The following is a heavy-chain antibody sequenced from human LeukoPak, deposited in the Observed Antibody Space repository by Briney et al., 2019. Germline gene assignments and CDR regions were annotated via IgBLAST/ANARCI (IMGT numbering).Heavy chain of an antibody. CDR3: AKDHERVRGVIRYYYYYMDV. J-gene: IGHJ6*03. CDR1: GFTFSSYS. V-gene: IGHV3-30*18. CDR2: ISYDGSNK. D-gene: IGHD3-10*01. Sequence: GGSLRLSCAASGFTFSSYSMNWVRQAPGKGLEWVAVISYDGSNKYYADSVKGRFTISRDNSKNTLYLQMNSLRAEDTAVYYCAKDHERVRGVIRYYYYYMDVWGKGTTVTVSS.